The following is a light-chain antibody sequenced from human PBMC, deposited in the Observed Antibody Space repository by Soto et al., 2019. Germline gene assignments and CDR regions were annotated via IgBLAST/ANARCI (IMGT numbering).Light chain of an antibody. J-gene: IGLJ1*01. CDR1: SSDVGGYDY. CDR3: CSYAGNFYV. V-gene: IGLV2-11*01. Sequence: QSVLTQPRSVSGSPGQSVAISCTGTSSDVGGYDYVSWYQQHPGKAPKLMIYDVSKRPSGVPDRFSGSKSGNTASLTISGFQAEDEADYYCCSYAGNFYVFGTGTKLTVL. CDR2: DVS.